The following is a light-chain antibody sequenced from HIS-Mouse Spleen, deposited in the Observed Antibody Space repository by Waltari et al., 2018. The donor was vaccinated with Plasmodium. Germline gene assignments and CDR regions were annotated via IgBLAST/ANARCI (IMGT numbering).Light chain of an antibody. CDR1: ALPKKY. Sequence: SYELTQPPSVSVSSGQTARITCSGDALPKKYAYWYQQKSGQAPVLGIDEDSKRPSGIPERFSGSSSGTMATLTISGAQVEDEADYYCYSTDSSGNHRVFGGGTKLTVL. CDR2: EDS. J-gene: IGLJ3*02. CDR3: YSTDSSGNHRV. V-gene: IGLV3-10*01.